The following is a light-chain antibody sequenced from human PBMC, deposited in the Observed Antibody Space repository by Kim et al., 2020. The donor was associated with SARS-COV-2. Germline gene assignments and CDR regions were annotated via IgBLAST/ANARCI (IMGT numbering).Light chain of an antibody. CDR2: SDR. CDR1: NIGSKN. V-gene: IGLV3-9*01. Sequence: SYELTQPLSVSVALGQTARITCGGNNIGSKNVHWYQQRPGQAPLLVIYSDRYRPSGIPERFSGSNSGNTATLTISGAQAGDEADYYCQVWDSNTGVFGGG. J-gene: IGLJ3*02. CDR3: QVWDSNTGV.